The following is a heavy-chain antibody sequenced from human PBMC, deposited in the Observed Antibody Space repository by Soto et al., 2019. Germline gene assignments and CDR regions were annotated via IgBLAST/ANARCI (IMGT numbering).Heavy chain of an antibody. CDR2: TYHNGSP. D-gene: IGHD3-16*01. V-gene: IGHV4-30-2*06. CDR1: GGSITSGGFA. J-gene: IGHJ3*02. CDR3: TRSTPTYDRTFNI. Sequence: QLQLQESGSGLVKPSQTLSLTCIVSGGSITSGGFAWNWIRQSPGKGLEWIGNTYHNGSPYYNPSLRSRVTISVDGSKNQFSLTLNSMTAADTAVYYYTRSTPTYDRTFNIWGQGTMVTVSS.